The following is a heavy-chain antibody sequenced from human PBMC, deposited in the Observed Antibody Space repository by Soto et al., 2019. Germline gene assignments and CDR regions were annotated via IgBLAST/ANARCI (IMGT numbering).Heavy chain of an antibody. Sequence: QLVQSGSEVKKPGSSVKVSCQASGGTFSGYVVTWVRQAPGQGLEWLGEVVALFGTTNYAQRISGRITTTAEESTSTAYMELRTLISADTAVYYCAAHGLGFSSPPYFDNWGQGTLVTVSS. J-gene: IGHJ4*02. CDR2: VVALFGTT. D-gene: IGHD6-25*01. V-gene: IGHV1-69*01. CDR1: GGTFSGYV. CDR3: AAHGLGFSSPPYFDN.